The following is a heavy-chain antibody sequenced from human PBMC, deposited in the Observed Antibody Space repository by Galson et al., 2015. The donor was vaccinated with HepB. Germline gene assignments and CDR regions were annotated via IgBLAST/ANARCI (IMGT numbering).Heavy chain of an antibody. CDR3: ERGGGRYGFLDW. D-gene: IGHD1-26*01. V-gene: IGHV1-18*01. Sequence: SVKVSCKASGYTFSSYVISWVRQAPGQGLELMGWITVYNGNTNYAEQLHGRVTMTTDTSTNTAYMELRSLTSDDTAVYFCERGGGRYGFLDWWGQGTLVTVSS. CDR2: ITVYNGNT. J-gene: IGHJ4*02. CDR1: GYTFSSYV.